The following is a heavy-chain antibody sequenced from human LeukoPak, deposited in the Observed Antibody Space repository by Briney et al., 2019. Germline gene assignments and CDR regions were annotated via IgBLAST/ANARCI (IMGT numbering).Heavy chain of an antibody. CDR2: INPNSGGT. V-gene: IGHV1-2*06. J-gene: IGHJ5*02. CDR3: ARDSERITIFGVVNGGGNWFDP. Sequence: ASVKVSCKASGYTFTGYYMHWVRQAPGQGLEWMGRINPNSGGTNYAQKFQGRVTMTRDTSISTAYMELSRLRSDDTAVYYCARDSERITIFGVVNGGGNWFDPWGQGTLVTVSS. CDR1: GYTFTGYY. D-gene: IGHD3-3*01.